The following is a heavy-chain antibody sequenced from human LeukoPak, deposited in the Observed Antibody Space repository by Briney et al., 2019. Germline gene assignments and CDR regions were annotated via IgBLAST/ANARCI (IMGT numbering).Heavy chain of an antibody. D-gene: IGHD3-10*01. V-gene: IGHV4-59*08. Sequence: PSETPSLTCTVSGGSISSYYWSWIRQPPGKGLEWIGYIYYSGSTNYNPSLKSRVTISVDTSKNQFSLKLSSVAAADTAVYYCAGLWFGEDYYYYGMDVWGQGTTVTVSS. CDR3: AGLWFGEDYYYYGMDV. CDR2: IYYSGST. J-gene: IGHJ6*02. CDR1: GGSISSYY.